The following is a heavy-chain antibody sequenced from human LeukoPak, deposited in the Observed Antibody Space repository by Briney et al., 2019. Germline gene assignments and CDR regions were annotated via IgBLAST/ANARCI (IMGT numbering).Heavy chain of an antibody. J-gene: IGHJ4*02. CDR1: GYTFSNYG. CDR3: ARDSPSGGSA. Sequence: GASVKVSCKASGYTFSNYGISWVRQAPGQGLEWVGWIRGDNGNTNYAQKLQGRVTMTTDTSTSTAYMELRSLGSDETAVYYCARDSPSGGSAWGQGTLVTVSS. D-gene: IGHD2-15*01. CDR2: IRGDNGNT. V-gene: IGHV1-18*01.